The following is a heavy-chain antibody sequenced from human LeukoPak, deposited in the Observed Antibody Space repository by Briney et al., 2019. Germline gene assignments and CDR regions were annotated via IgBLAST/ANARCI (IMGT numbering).Heavy chain of an antibody. J-gene: IGHJ4*02. V-gene: IGHV3-48*01. CDR2: ISSSSSTI. CDR1: GFTFSSYS. CDR3: ARASWISTADAVC. Sequence: GGSLRLSCAASGFTFSSYSMNWVRQAPGKGLEGVSYISSSSSTIYYADSVKGRFTLSRDDSRNTVYLQLNNLRVDDTGVYYCARASWISTADAVCWGQGTVVTVSS. D-gene: IGHD2-2*03.